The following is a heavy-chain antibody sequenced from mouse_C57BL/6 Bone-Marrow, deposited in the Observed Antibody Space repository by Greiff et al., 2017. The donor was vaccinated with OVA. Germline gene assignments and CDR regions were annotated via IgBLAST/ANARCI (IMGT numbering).Heavy chain of an antibody. Sequence: QVQLKQSGAELVRPGTSVKMSCKASGYTFTNYWIGWAKQRPGHGLEWIGDIYPGGGYTNYNEKFKGKATLTADKSSSTAYMQFSSLTSEDSAIYYYERSGERAWFAYWGQGTLVTVSA. V-gene: IGHV1-63*01. D-gene: IGHD2-13*01. CDR3: ERSGERAWFAY. CDR2: IYPGGGYT. J-gene: IGHJ3*01. CDR1: GYTFTNYW.